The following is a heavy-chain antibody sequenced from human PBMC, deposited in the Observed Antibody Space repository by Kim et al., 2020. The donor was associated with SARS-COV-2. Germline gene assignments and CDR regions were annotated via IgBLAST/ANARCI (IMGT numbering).Heavy chain of an antibody. CDR2: ISPSFGTA. J-gene: IGHJ4*02. V-gene: IGHV1-69*01. D-gene: IGHD2-8*01. CDR3: ARAPVCTNGVCYTEGYFDY. Sequence: VGVISPSFGTANYAQKFQGRVTITADESTSTAYMELSSLRSEDTAVYYCARAPVCTNGVCYTEGYFDYWGQGTLVTVSS.